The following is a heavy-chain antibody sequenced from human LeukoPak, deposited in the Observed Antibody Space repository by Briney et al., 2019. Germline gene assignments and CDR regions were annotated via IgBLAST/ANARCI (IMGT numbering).Heavy chain of an antibody. CDR2: ISSSSSTI. CDR1: GFTFSSYS. Sequence: PGGSLRLSCAASGFTFSSYSMNWVRQAPGKGLEWVSYISSSSSTIYYAASVKGRFTISRDNAKNSLYLQMNSLRAEDTAVYYCARDSYYDFWSGYRRQNWFDPWGQGTLVTVSS. D-gene: IGHD3-3*01. V-gene: IGHV3-48*04. J-gene: IGHJ5*02. CDR3: ARDSYYDFWSGYRRQNWFDP.